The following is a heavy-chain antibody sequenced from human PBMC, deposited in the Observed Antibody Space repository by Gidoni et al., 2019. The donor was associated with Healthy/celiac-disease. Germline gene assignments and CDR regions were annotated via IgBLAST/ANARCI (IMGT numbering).Heavy chain of an antibody. D-gene: IGHD3-10*01. Sequence: QVQLVQSGAEVKKPGSSVKVSCKASGGTFSSYALSWVRQAPGQGLEWMGRIIPILGIANYAQKFQGRFTITADKSTSTAYMELSSLRSEDTAVYYCARAWDYYGSEYYYGMDVWGQGTTVTVSS. CDR2: IIPILGIA. CDR1: GGTFSSYA. V-gene: IGHV1-69*09. J-gene: IGHJ6*02. CDR3: ARAWDYYGSEYYYGMDV.